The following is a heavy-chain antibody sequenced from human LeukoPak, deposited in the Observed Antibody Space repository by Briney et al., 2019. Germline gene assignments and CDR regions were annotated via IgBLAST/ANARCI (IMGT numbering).Heavy chain of an antibody. CDR1: GYTFTSYA. V-gene: IGHV1-3*01. J-gene: IGHJ4*02. Sequence: ASVKVSCKASGYTFTSYAMHWVRQAPGQRLEWMGWINAGNGNTKYSQKFQGRVTITRDTSASTAYMELSSLRSEDTAVYYCARDSDYYGSGSYSFDYWGQETLVTVSS. D-gene: IGHD3-10*01. CDR3: ARDSDYYGSGSYSFDY. CDR2: INAGNGNT.